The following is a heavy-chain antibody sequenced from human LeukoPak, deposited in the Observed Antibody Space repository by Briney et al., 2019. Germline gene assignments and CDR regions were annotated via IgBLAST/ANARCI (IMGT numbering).Heavy chain of an antibody. CDR2: ISSSGSTI. CDR3: ARDGPLAADCSSTSCYPIFDH. V-gene: IGHV3-48*03. J-gene: IGHJ4*02. CDR1: GFTVSSYE. Sequence: GGSLRFACAASGFTVSSYEMNWVRQAHGKGLEWVSYISSSGSTIYYADSVKGRFTISRDNAKNSLYLQMNSLRAEDTAVYYCARDGPLAADCSSTSCYPIFDHWAQGTLVTVSS. D-gene: IGHD2-2*01.